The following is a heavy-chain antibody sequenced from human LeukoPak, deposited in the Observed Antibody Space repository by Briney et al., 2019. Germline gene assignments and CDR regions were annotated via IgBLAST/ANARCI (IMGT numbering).Heavy chain of an antibody. V-gene: IGHV3-30-3*01. Sequence: GGSLRLSCAASGFTFSSYAVHWVRQAPGKGLEWVAVISYDGSNKYYADSVKGRFTISRDNSKNTLYLQMNSLRAEDTAVYYCATQGGYCSSTSCYGYYYYMDVWGKGTTVTVSS. CDR1: GFTFSSYA. J-gene: IGHJ6*03. CDR3: ATQGGYCSSTSCYGYYYYMDV. CDR2: ISYDGSNK. D-gene: IGHD2-2*01.